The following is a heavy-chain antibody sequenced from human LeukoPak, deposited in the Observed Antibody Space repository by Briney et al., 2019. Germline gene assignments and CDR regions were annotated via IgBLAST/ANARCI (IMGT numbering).Heavy chain of an antibody. CDR2: IIPIFGIA. D-gene: IGHD5-18*01. CDR3: ARVVTPHDAFDI. Sequence: ASVKVSCKASGGTFSSYAISWVRQAPGQGLEWMGRIIPIFGIANYAQKFQGRVTITADKSTSTAYMELGSLRSEDTAVYYCARVVTPHDAFDIWGQGTMVTVSS. J-gene: IGHJ3*02. V-gene: IGHV1-69*04. CDR1: GGTFSSYA.